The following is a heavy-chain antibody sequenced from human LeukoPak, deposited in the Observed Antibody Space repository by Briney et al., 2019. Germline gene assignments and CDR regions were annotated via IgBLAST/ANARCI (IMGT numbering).Heavy chain of an antibody. V-gene: IGHV4-59*01. CDR1: GGSINSYY. Sequence: PSETLSLTCTVSGGSINSYYWSWIRQPPGKGLEWVGYIYYSGNTNYNPSLKSRVTISVDTSKKQFSLKLSLVTAADTAVYYCARMGAAAGNYYYYGMDVWGQGTTLTVSS. CDR2: IYYSGNT. J-gene: IGHJ6*02. D-gene: IGHD6-13*01. CDR3: ARMGAAAGNYYYYGMDV.